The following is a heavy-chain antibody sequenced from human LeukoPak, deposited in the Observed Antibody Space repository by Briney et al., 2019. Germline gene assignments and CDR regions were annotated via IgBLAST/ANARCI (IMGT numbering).Heavy chain of an antibody. CDR3: AKDREDFGDYGSCFDN. CDR1: GFTFSGYG. CDR2: ISYDGSNK. J-gene: IGHJ4*02. D-gene: IGHD4-17*01. Sequence: PGRSLRLSCAASGFTFSGYGMHWVRQAPGKGLEWVAVISYDGSNKYYADSVKGRFTISRDTSKNTLYLQMNSLRAEDTAVYYCAKDREDFGDYGSCFDNWGQGTLVTVSS. V-gene: IGHV3-30*18.